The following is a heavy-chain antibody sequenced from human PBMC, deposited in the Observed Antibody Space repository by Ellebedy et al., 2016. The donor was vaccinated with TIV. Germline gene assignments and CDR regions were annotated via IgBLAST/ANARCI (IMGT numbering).Heavy chain of an antibody. D-gene: IGHD2-15*01. J-gene: IGHJ4*02. CDR1: GFTFSSYA. CDR2: ISSNGGST. CDR3: AREAVGSADTGVYFDY. Sequence: GESLKISXAASGFTFSSYAMHWVRQAPGKGLEYVSAISSNGGSTYYADSVKGRFTISRDNSKNTLYLQMGSLRAEDMAVYYCAREAVGSADTGVYFDYWGQGTLVTVSS. V-gene: IGHV3-64*02.